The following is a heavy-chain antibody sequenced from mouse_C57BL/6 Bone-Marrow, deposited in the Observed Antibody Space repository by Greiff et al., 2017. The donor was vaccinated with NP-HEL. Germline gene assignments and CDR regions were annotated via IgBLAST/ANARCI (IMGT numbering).Heavy chain of an antibody. CDR3: ASPYDYDVAWFAY. D-gene: IGHD2-4*01. Sequence: EVMLVESGGDLVKPGGSLKLSCAASGFTFSSYGMSWVRQTPDKRLEWVATISSGGNYTYYPDSVKGRFTISSDNAKTTLYLQMSSLKSEDTAMYYCASPYDYDVAWFAYWGQGTLVTVSA. CDR1: GFTFSSYG. V-gene: IGHV5-6*02. J-gene: IGHJ3*01. CDR2: ISSGGNYT.